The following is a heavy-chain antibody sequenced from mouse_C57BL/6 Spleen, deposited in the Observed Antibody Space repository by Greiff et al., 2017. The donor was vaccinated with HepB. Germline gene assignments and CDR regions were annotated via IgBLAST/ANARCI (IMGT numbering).Heavy chain of an antibody. V-gene: IGHV1-15*01. Sequence: VQLQQSGAELVRPGASVTLSCKASGYTFTDYEMHWVKQTPVHGLEWIGAIDPETGGTAYNQKFKGKAILTADKSSSTAYMELRSLTSEDSAVNYCKRLVRYAMDYWGQGTSVTVSS. CDR3: KRLVRYAMDY. D-gene: IGHD2-2*01. J-gene: IGHJ4*01. CDR1: GYTFTDYE. CDR2: IDPETGGT.